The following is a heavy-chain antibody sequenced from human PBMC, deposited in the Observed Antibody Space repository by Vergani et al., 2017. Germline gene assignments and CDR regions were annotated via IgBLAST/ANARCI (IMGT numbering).Heavy chain of an antibody. CDR2: INHSGST. V-gene: IGHV4-34*01. CDR3: ARELKVGPAPCDY. Sequence: QVQLQQWGAGLLKPSETLSLTCAVYGGSFSGYYWSWIRQPPGKGLEWIGEINHSGSTNYNPSLKSRVTISVDTSKNQFSLKLTSVTAADTAVYYCARELKVGPAPCDYWGQGTLVTVSS. D-gene: IGHD1-26*01. J-gene: IGHJ4*02. CDR1: GGSFSGYY.